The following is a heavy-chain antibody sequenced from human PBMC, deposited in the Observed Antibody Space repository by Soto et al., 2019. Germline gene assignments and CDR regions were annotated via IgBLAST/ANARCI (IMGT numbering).Heavy chain of an antibody. CDR2: ISAHNGNT. D-gene: IGHD1-1*01. CDR1: GYAFTTYG. CDR3: ARGRYGDY. Sequence: QVHLVQSGAEVKKPGASVKVSCQGSGYAFTTYGITWVRQAPGQGLEWMGWISAHNGNTNYAQNLQGRVTVTRDTSPRTAYMELGSVRYDDTAVYYCARGRYGDYWGQGALVTVSS. V-gene: IGHV1-18*01. J-gene: IGHJ4*02.